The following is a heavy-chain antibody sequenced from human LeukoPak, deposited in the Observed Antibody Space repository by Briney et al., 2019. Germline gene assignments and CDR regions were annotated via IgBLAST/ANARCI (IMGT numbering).Heavy chain of an antibody. J-gene: IGHJ4*02. CDR3: ASGIAAAGRPYFDY. CDR2: IYTSGST. D-gene: IGHD6-13*01. CDR1: GGSISSGSYY. V-gene: IGHV4-61*02. Sequence: TLSLTCTVSGGSISSGSYYWSWIRQPAGKGLEWIGRIYTSGSTNYNPSLKSRVTISVDTSKNQFSLKLSSVTAADTAVYYCASGIAAAGRPYFDYWGQGTLVTVSS.